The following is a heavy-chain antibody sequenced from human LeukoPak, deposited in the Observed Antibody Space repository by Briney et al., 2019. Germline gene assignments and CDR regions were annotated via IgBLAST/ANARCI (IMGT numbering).Heavy chain of an antibody. V-gene: IGHV1-18*01. Sequence: ASVKVSCKTSGYSFTNYGITWVRQAPGQGLEWMGWISGYNSKTFHAQNFQGRVTMTTDTSTNTVYMEVRSLRSDDTAVYYCAKAGGGYRSSWYAEYYYYMGVWGKGTTVTVSS. D-gene: IGHD6-13*01. CDR1: GYSFTNYG. CDR2: ISGYNSKT. J-gene: IGHJ6*03. CDR3: AKAGGGYRSSWYAEYYYYMGV.